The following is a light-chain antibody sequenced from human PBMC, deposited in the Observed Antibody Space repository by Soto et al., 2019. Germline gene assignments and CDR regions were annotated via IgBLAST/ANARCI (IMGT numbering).Light chain of an antibody. V-gene: IGLV8-61*01. CDR2: STN. CDR1: SGSVSTSYY. Sequence: QTVVTQEPLFSVSPGRTVTLTCGLSSGSVSTSYYPSWYQQTPGQAPRTLIYSTNTRSSGVPDRFSGSILGNKAALTITGAQADDESDYYCVLYIGSGISVFGGATKRTVL. J-gene: IGLJ2*01. CDR3: VLYIGSGISV.